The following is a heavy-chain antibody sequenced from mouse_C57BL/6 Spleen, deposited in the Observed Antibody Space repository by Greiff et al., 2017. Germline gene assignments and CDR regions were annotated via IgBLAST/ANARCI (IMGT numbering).Heavy chain of an antibody. D-gene: IGHD2-2*01. V-gene: IGHV7-3*01. CDR3: VKYIGGLRPGDYFDY. J-gene: IGHJ2*01. Sequence: EVQVVESGGGLVQPGGSLSLSCAASGFTFTDYYMSWVRQPPGKALEWLGFIRNKANGYTTEYSASVKGRFTISRDNSQSILYLQRNALRAEDSATYSCVKYIGGLRPGDYFDYWGQGTTLTVSS. CDR1: GFTFTDYY. CDR2: IRNKANGYTT.